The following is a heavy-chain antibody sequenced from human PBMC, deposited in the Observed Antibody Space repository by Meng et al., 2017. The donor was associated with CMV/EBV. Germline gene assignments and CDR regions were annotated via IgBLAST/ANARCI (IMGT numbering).Heavy chain of an antibody. CDR1: GYTFTGYY. J-gene: IGHJ6*02. Sequence: ASVKVSCKASGYTFTGYYMHWVRQAPGQGLVWMGWINPNSGGTNYAQKFQGRVTMTRDTSISTAYMELSRLRSDDTAVYYCARETGRSYYYGMDVWGQGTTVTVSS. CDR3: ARETGRSYYYGMDV. CDR2: INPNSGGT. V-gene: IGHV1-2*02. D-gene: IGHD2-15*01.